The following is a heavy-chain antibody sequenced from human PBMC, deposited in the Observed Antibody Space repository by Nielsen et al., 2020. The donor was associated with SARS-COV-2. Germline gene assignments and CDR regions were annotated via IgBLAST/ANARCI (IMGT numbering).Heavy chain of an antibody. J-gene: IGHJ4*02. Sequence: GESLKISCAASGFTFSSYEMNWVRQAPGKGLEWLSYISRSGDTVYYADSVKGRLTVSRDNAENSLFLLMNSLRAEDTAVYFCAREQDGHLLDYWGQGTLVTVSS. CDR3: AREQDGHLLDY. V-gene: IGHV3-48*03. D-gene: IGHD5-24*01. CDR2: ISRSGDTV. CDR1: GFTFSSYE.